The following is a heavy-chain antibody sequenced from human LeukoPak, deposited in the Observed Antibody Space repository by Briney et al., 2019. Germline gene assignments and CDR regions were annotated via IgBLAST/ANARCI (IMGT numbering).Heavy chain of an antibody. CDR2: IWYDGSNK. V-gene: IGHV3-33*01. J-gene: IGHJ4*02. CDR1: GFTFSSYG. CDR3: ARAANKGVYYYDSSGSYFDY. D-gene: IGHD3-22*01. Sequence: GRSLRLSCAASGFTFSSYGMHWVRQAPGKGLEWVAVIWYDGSNKYYADSVKGRFTISRDNSKNTLYLQMNSLRAEDTAVYYCARAANKGVYYYDSSGSYFDYWGQGTLVTVSS.